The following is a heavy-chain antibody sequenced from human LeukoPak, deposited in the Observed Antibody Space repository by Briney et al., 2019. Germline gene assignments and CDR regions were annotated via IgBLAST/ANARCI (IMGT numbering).Heavy chain of an antibody. Sequence: PGGSVRLSCAASGFTFSSYSMNWVRQAPGKGLEWVSSISSSSSYIYYADSVKGRFTISRDNAKNSLYLQMNSLRAEDTAVYYCARDLDSSSSNDWFDPWGQGTLVTVSS. J-gene: IGHJ5*02. CDR2: ISSSSSYI. V-gene: IGHV3-21*01. CDR1: GFTFSSYS. D-gene: IGHD6-6*01. CDR3: ARDLDSSSSNDWFDP.